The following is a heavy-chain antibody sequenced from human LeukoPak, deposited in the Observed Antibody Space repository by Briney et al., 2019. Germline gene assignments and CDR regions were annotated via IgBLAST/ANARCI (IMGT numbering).Heavy chain of an antibody. CDR1: GYTFTSYY. CDR2: INPSGGST. J-gene: IGHJ4*02. D-gene: IGHD6-13*01. CDR3: ARDSGMKQQLDYFDY. V-gene: IGHV1-46*01. Sequence: GASVKVSCKASGYTFTSYYMHWVRHAPGQGREWMGIINPSGGSTSYTQKFQGRVAMTRDTSTSTVYMELSSLRSEDTAVYYCARDSGMKQQLDYFDYWGQGTLVTVSS.